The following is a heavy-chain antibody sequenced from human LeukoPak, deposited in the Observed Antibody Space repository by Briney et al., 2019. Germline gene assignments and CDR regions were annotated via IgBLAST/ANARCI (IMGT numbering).Heavy chain of an antibody. CDR1: GFTFSRYW. CDR2: ISRVISTV. V-gene: IGHV3-48*01. Sequence: GESLRLSCAASGFTFSRYWMTWVRQAPGKGLEWVSFISRVISTVYYADSVKGRFTISRGNAKNSMYLQMNSLKVEDTAVYYCARGSSWLDYWGQGILVTVSS. D-gene: IGHD6-13*01. CDR3: ARGSSWLDY. J-gene: IGHJ4*02.